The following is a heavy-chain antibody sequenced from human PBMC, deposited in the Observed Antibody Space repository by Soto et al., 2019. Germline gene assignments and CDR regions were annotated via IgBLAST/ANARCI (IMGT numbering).Heavy chain of an antibody. CDR3: ARKYCRGGSCYGVDY. V-gene: IGHV1-18*01. D-gene: IGHD2-15*01. CDR2: TSTYNGDT. Sequence: GASVKVSCKASGYTFTTYGISWVRQAPGQGLEWMGWTSTYNGDTKYAQKFQGRVTLTSDTSTSTAYMELTSLRSDDTALYHCARKYCRGGSCYGVDYWGQGTLVTVSS. J-gene: IGHJ4*02. CDR1: GYTFTTYG.